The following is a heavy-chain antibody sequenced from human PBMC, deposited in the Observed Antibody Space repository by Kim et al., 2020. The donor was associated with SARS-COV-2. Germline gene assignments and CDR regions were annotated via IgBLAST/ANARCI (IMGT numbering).Heavy chain of an antibody. J-gene: IGHJ4*02. Sequence: VKGRFTISRDNSKNTLYLQMNSLRAEDTAVYYCAKDGPRRFGEPRGYFDYWGQGTLVTVSS. V-gene: IGHV3-23*01. D-gene: IGHD3-10*01. CDR3: AKDGPRRFGEPRGYFDY.